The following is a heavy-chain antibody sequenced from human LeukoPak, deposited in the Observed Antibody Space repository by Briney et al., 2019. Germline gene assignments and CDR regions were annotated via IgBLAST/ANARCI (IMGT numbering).Heavy chain of an antibody. Sequence: SETLSLTCTVSGGSISSYYWSWIRQPPGKGLEWIGYIYYSGSTNYNPSLKSRVTISVDTSKNQFSLKLSSVTAADTAVYYCATEGIVGATRGAVAFDIWGQGTMVTVS. CDR1: GGSISSYY. J-gene: IGHJ3*02. V-gene: IGHV4-59*01. D-gene: IGHD1-26*01. CDR3: ATEGIVGATRGAVAFDI. CDR2: IYYSGST.